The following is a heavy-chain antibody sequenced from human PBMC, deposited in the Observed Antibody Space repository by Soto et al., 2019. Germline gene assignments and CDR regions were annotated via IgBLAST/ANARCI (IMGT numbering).Heavy chain of an antibody. CDR3: ARTAGGEYNWFDP. CDR2: IYYSGST. D-gene: IGHD3-16*01. J-gene: IGHJ5*02. CDR1: GGSISSGGYY. Sequence: PSETLSLTCTVSGGSISSGGYYWSWIRQHPGKGLEWIGYIYYSGSTYYNPSLKSRVTISVDTSKNQFSLKLSSVTAADTAVYYCARTAGGEYNWFDPWGQGTLVTVSS. V-gene: IGHV4-31*03.